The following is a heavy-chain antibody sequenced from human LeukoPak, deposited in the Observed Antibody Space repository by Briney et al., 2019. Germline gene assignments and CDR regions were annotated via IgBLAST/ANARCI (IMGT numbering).Heavy chain of an antibody. CDR1: GFTFTRYW. D-gene: IGHD3-16*01. CDR3: ARGGSYGDY. V-gene: IGHV3-74*01. CDR2: VNPDGSSV. J-gene: IGHJ4*02. Sequence: GGSLRLSCAASGFTFTRYWMHWVRQVPGKGLVWVSRVNPDGSSVTYGDSVKGRFTSSRGNAKNTLYLQMHSLRAEDMAVYYCARGGSYGDYWGQGILVTVSS.